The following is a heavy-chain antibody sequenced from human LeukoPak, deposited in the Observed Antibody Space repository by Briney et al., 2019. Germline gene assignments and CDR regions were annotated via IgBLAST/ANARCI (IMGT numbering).Heavy chain of an antibody. CDR3: ARGGDSSGSIRSAFDI. Sequence: GGSLRLSCAASGFTFSSYGMHWVRQAPGKGLEWAAVISQDGRDKYYADSVKGRLTISRDNSKNMVCLQMNSLRAEDTAVYYCARGGDSSGSIRSAFDIWGQGTMVTVSS. CDR2: ISQDGRDK. CDR1: GFTFSSYG. D-gene: IGHD3-22*01. V-gene: IGHV3-30*03. J-gene: IGHJ3*02.